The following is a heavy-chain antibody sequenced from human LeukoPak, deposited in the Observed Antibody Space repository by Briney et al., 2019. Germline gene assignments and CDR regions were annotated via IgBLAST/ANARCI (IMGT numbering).Heavy chain of an antibody. CDR2: INHSGST. D-gene: IGHD6-13*01. CDR1: GGSFSGYY. V-gene: IGHV4-34*01. CDR3: ARPRESSSWYEH. Sequence: SETLSLTCAVYGGSFSGYYWSWIRQPPGKGLEWIGEINHSGSTNYNPSLKSRVTISVDTSKNQFSLKLSPVTAADTAVYYCARPRESSSWYEHWGQGTLVTVSS. J-gene: IGHJ1*01.